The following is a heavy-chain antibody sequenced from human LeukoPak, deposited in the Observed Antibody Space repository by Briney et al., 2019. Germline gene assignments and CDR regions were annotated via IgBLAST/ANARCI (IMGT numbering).Heavy chain of an antibody. Sequence: SETLSLTCAVYGGSFSGYYWSWIRQPPGKWLEWIGEINHSGSTNYNPSLKSRVTISVDTSKHQFSLKMSSVTAAATAVYYCARGPSWLFDYWGEGTLVTVSS. CDR2: INHSGST. CDR3: ARGPSWLFDY. D-gene: IGHD2-2*01. CDR1: GGSFSGYY. V-gene: IGHV4-34*01. J-gene: IGHJ4*02.